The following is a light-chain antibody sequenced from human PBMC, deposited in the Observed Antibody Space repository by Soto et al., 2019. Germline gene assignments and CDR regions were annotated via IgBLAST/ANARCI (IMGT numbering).Light chain of an antibody. CDR2: EVT. Sequence: QSALTQPASVSGSPGQSIAISCTGTRSDVGAYNYVSWYQQHPGKAPKLMISEVTNRPSGVSDRFSGSKSGNTASLTISGLQAEDEADYYCSSYAGGNSYVFGSGTKVTVL. J-gene: IGLJ1*01. V-gene: IGLV2-14*01. CDR1: RSDVGAYNY. CDR3: SSYAGGNSYV.